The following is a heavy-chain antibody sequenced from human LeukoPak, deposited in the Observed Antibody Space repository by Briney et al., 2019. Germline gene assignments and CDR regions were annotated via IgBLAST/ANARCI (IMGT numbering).Heavy chain of an antibody. J-gene: IGHJ3*02. V-gene: IGHV3-23*01. CDR2: ISGSGDNT. D-gene: IGHD3-10*02. CDR3: AKDRVITMYAFDI. Sequence: PGGSLRLSCAASGFTFSSYAMGWVRQAPGKGLEWVSAISGSGDNTYYADSAKGRFTISRDNSKNTLYLQMNILRAEDTAVYYCAKDRVITMYAFDIWGQGTMVTVSS. CDR1: GFTFSSYA.